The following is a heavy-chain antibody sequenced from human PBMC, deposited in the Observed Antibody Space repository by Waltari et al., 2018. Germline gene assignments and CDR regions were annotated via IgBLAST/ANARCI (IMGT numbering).Heavy chain of an antibody. V-gene: IGHV1-69*02. CDR2: IIPILGIA. Sequence: QVQLVQSGAEVKKPGSSVKVSCKASGGTCSSYTISWVRQAPGQGLEWMGRIIPILGIANYAQKFQGRFTITADQSTSTAYMELSSLRSEDPAVYYCARSNYYDSSGYSLDYWGQGTLVTVSS. D-gene: IGHD3-22*01. CDR3: ARSNYYDSSGYSLDY. J-gene: IGHJ4*02. CDR1: GGTCSSYT.